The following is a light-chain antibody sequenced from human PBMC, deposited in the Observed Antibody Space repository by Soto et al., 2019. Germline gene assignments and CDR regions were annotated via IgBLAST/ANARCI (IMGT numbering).Light chain of an antibody. CDR3: LQYGNSPET. J-gene: IGKJ1*01. Sequence: EMVLTQSPDTLSLSPGERATLSCRASQTVSSSFLAWYQQRPGRAPRLLIYGASSRATGIPDRFSGSGSGTDFTLTISRLEPGDLAVYYCLQYGNSPETFGQGTKVEIK. V-gene: IGKV3-20*01. CDR1: QTVSSSF. CDR2: GAS.